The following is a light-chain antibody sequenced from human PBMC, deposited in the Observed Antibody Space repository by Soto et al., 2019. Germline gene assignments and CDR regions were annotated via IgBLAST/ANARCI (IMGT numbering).Light chain of an antibody. CDR1: QSLLKSNGQNY. J-gene: IGKJ4*01. CDR2: LGS. Sequence: DIVMTQSPLSLPVTPGAPASISCGSSQSLLKSNGQNYVDWDVQKPGQSPHLLSYLGSTRASGVPERFTGNGSGTDFTLKISRVETEDVGVYFGMQALQAPPTFGGGTKVEIK. V-gene: IGKV2-28*01. CDR3: MQALQAPPT.